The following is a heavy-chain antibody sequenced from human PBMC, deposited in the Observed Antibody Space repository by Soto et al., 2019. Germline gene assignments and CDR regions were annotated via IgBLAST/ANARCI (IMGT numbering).Heavy chain of an antibody. V-gene: IGHV3-30*18. J-gene: IGHJ3*02. Sequence: QVQLVESGGGVVQPGRSLRLSCAASGFTFSSYGMHWVRQAPGKGLEWVAVISYDGSNKYYADSVKGRFTISRDNSKNTLYLQMNGLRAEDTAVYYCAKDGSGSAFDIWGQGTMVTVSS. D-gene: IGHD3-10*01. CDR1: GFTFSSYG. CDR3: AKDGSGSAFDI. CDR2: ISYDGSNK.